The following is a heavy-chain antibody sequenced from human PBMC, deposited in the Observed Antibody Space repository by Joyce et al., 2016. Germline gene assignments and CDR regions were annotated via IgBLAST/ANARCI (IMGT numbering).Heavy chain of an antibody. V-gene: IGHV3-21*01. CDR3: ARGGISYYYAMDV. CDR2: ISGTSDYI. D-gene: IGHD3-16*01. J-gene: IGHJ6*02. CDR1: GSTFSSSS. Sequence: QLVASGGGVVKPGGSLRLSCEASGSTFSSSSMSWFRQAPGKGLEGVAAISGTSDYIFHAETVRGRFTVSRDNAKKTLYLQMNSLRAEDSAVFYCARGGISYYYAMDVWGQGTTVTVSS.